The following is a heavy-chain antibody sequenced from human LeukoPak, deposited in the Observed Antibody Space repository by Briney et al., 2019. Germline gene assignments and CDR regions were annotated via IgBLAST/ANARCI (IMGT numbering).Heavy chain of an antibody. CDR2: ISGSGGST. CDR1: GFTFSSYA. V-gene: IGHV3-23*01. CDR3: ANTLVRGVPSMDV. D-gene: IGHD3-10*01. J-gene: IGHJ6*02. Sequence: GGSLRLSCAASGFTFSSYAMSWVRQAPGKGLEWVSAISGSGGSTYYADAVEGRFTISRDNSRNTLYLQMHSLGAEDTAVYYCANTLVRGVPSMDVWGQGTAVTVSS.